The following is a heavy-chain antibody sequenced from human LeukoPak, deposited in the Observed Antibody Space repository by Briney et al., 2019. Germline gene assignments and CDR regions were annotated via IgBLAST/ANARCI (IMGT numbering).Heavy chain of an antibody. Sequence: ASVKVSCKASGYTFTSYDINWVRQATGQGLEWMGWMNPNSGNTGYAQKFQGRVTMTRNTSISTAYMELSGLRSEDTAVYYCARGRGYCSSTSCYETLDYWGQGTLVTASS. CDR3: ARGRGYCSSTSCYETLDY. D-gene: IGHD2-2*01. CDR1: GYTFTSYD. CDR2: MNPNSGNT. J-gene: IGHJ4*02. V-gene: IGHV1-8*01.